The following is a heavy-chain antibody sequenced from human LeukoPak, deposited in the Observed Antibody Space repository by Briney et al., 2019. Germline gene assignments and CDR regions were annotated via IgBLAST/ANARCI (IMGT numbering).Heavy chain of an antibody. V-gene: IGHV4-61*05. CDR1: GGSISSSSYY. CDR3: ARVYYSNSYDYWYFDL. J-gene: IGHJ2*01. D-gene: IGHD6-13*01. Sequence: PSETLSLTCTVSGGSISSSSYYWGWIRQPPGKGLEWIAYIYYSGSTNYNPSLKSRVTISVATSKNQFSLKLSSVTAADTAVYYCARVYYSNSYDYWYFDLWGRGTLVTVSS. CDR2: IYYSGST.